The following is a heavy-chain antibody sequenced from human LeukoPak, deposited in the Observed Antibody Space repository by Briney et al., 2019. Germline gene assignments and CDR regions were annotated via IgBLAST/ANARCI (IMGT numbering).Heavy chain of an antibody. CDR3: AKDRKA. J-gene: IGHJ5*02. Sequence: GGSLRLSCAASGFTFSSYTMSWVRQAPGKGLEWVSTITTSDGNTYYADSVKGRFTVSRDNSKNTLYLQMNSLRAEDTAVYYCAKDRKAWGQGTLVTVSS. CDR2: ITTSDGNT. V-gene: IGHV3-23*01. CDR1: GFTFSSYT.